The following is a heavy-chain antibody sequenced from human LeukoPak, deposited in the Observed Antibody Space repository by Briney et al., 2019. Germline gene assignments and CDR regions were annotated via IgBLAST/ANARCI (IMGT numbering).Heavy chain of an antibody. J-gene: IGHJ3*02. CDR3: ARVSAGVIGMKDVFDI. CDR2: ISGSSSYI. Sequence: NTGGSLRLSCAASGFTFSRYSMNWVRQAPGKGLEWVSSISGSSSYIYYADSVKGRLTISRHNAKNSLYLQMNSLRAEDTAVYYCARVSAGVIGMKDVFDIWGQGTMVTVSS. V-gene: IGHV3-21*01. D-gene: IGHD3-16*02. CDR1: GFTFSRYS.